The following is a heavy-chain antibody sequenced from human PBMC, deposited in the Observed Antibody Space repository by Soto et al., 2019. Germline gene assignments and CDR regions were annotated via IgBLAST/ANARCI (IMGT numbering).Heavy chain of an antibody. Sequence: GGSLRLSCAASGFTFSDYAMNWVRQAPGKGLEWVSAISGSGGNTYYADSVRGRFTISRDNSKNTIYLQMHSLRAEDTAVYYCAKGVYIVVLPTAADYWGQGTLVTVSS. D-gene: IGHD2-2*01. CDR1: GFTFSDYA. J-gene: IGHJ4*02. CDR3: AKGVYIVVLPTAADY. V-gene: IGHV3-23*01. CDR2: ISGSGGNT.